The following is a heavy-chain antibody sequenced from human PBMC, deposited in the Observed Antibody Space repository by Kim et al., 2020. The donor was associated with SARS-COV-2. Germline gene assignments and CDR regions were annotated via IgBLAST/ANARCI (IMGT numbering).Heavy chain of an antibody. Sequence: SETLSLTCTVSGGSISSYYWNWIRQPPGKGLEWIGFIYSSGSTNYNPSLKSRVTISVDTSKNQFSLKLTSVTAADTAVYYCARRKLVGSTTGTFGIWGQG. V-gene: IGHV4-59*08. CDR1: GGSISSYY. D-gene: IGHD1-26*01. CDR3: ARRKLVGSTTGTFGI. J-gene: IGHJ3*02. CDR2: IYSSGST.